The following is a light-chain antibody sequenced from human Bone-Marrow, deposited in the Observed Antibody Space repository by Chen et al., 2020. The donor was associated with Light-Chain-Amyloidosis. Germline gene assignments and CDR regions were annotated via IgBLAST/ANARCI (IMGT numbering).Light chain of an antibody. Sequence: SYELTQPPSVSVSPGQTARITCSGGALPKKYAYWYQQKSGQAPVLVIYEDSKRPSGIPERFSGSSSGTMATLTISGAQVEDEADYYCYSTDSSNNHRVFGGGTKLTVL. V-gene: IGLV3-10*01. CDR1: ALPKKY. J-gene: IGLJ2*01. CDR3: YSTDSSNNHRV. CDR2: EDS.